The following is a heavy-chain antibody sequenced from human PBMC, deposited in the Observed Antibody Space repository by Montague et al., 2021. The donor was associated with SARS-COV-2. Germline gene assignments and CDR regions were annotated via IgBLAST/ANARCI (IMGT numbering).Heavy chain of an antibody. CDR2: INHSGST. D-gene: IGHD6-13*01. CDR3: ARGEYSSSWYGNKDYFDY. J-gene: IGHJ4*02. Sequence: SETLSLTCAVYGESFSGYYWSWIRQPPGKGLEWIGEINHSGSTNYNPSLKSRVTISVDTSKNQFSLKLSSVTAADTAVYYCARGEYSSSWYGNKDYFDYWGQGTLVTVSS. V-gene: IGHV4-34*01. CDR1: GESFSGYY.